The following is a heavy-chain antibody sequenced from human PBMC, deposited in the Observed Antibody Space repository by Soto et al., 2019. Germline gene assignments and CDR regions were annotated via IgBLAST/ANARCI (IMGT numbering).Heavy chain of an antibody. D-gene: IGHD2-15*01. CDR3: ARALVLGYCSGGSCFDNWFDP. V-gene: IGHV1-69*13. CDR2: IIPIFGTA. J-gene: IGHJ5*02. CDR1: GGTFSSYA. Sequence: SVKVSFKASGGTFSSYAISWVRQAPGQGLEWMGGIIPIFGTANYAQKFQGRVTITADESTSTAYMELSSLRSEDTAVYYCARALVLGYCSGGSCFDNWFDPWGQGTLVTVSS.